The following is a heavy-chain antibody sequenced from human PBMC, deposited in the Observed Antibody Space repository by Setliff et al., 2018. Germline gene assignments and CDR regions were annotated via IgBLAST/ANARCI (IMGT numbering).Heavy chain of an antibody. J-gene: IGHJ4*02. CDR2: IYYSGNSNYDT. V-gene: IGHV4-59*08. CDR3: ARLGVVTDVFGTFDY. CDR1: GGSINSYY. Sequence: SETLSLTCIVSGGSINSYYWNWIRQPPGKGLEWIGYIYYSGNSNYDTNYNPSLKSRVTILSDTSKNQFSLKLSSVTAADTAVYFCARLGVVTDVFGTFDYWGQGTLVTVSS. D-gene: IGHD3-10*02.